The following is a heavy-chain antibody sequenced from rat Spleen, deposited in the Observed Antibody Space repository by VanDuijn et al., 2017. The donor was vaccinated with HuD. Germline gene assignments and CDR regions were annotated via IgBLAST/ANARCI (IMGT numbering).Heavy chain of an antibody. V-gene: IGHV5-7*01. CDR2: ISYDGSST. J-gene: IGHJ2*01. Sequence: EVQLVESGGGLVQPGRSLKLSCAASGFTFSDYNMAWVRQAPKKGLEWVATISYDGSSTYYRDSVKGRFTISRDNAKSTLYLQMNSLRSEDTATYYCTLLTTDYWGQGVMVTVSS. CDR1: GFTFSDYN. D-gene: IGHD1-10*01. CDR3: TLLTTDY.